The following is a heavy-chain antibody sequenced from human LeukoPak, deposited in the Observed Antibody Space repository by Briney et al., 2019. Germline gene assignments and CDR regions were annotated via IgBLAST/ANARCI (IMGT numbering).Heavy chain of an antibody. Sequence: PGGSLRLSCAASGFTFSDHYMSWFRQAPGKGLEWVSYISTSGSLKYYADSVKGRFTISRDNAKNSLYLQMDSLRAEETAVYYCARNEGSFWGQGTLVTVSS. CDR3: ARNEGSF. D-gene: IGHD1-26*01. CDR2: ISTSGSLK. V-gene: IGHV3-11*01. J-gene: IGHJ4*02. CDR1: GFTFSDHY.